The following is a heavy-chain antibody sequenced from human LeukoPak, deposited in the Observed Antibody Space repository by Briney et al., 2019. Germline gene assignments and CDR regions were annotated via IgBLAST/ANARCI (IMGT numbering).Heavy chain of an antibody. CDR3: ARVGSSYWFDP. CDR2: IYYSGST. D-gene: IGHD6-13*01. J-gene: IGHJ5*02. Sequence: SETLSLTCTVSGGSISSGGYYWSWIRQHPGKGLEWIGYIYYSGSTYYNPSLKSRVTISVDTSKNQFSLKLNSVTAADTAVYYCARVGSSYWFDPWGQGTLVTVSS. CDR1: GGSISSGGYY. V-gene: IGHV4-31*03.